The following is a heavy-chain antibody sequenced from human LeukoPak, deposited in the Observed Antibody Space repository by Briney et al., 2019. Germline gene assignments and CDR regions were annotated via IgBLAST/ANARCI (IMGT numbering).Heavy chain of an antibody. CDR2: ISYDGSNK. CDR3: ASHLVGAVDY. V-gene: IGHV3-30-3*01. J-gene: IGHJ4*02. CDR1: GFTFSSYA. Sequence: GGSLRLSCAASGFTFSSYAMHWVRQAPGKGLEWVAVISYDGSNKYYADSVKGRFTISRDNAKNSLYLQMNSLRAEDTAVYYCASHLVGAVDYWGQGTLVTVSS. D-gene: IGHD1-26*01.